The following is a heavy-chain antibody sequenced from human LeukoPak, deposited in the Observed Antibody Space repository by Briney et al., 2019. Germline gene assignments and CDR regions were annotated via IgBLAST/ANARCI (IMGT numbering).Heavy chain of an antibody. CDR1: GYSISSGYY. D-gene: IGHD2-21*01. CDR3: ARGDIPDS. Sequence: SETLSLTCGVSGYSISSGYYWGWIRQSPGKGLEWIGSIFHSGKTYYNLSLKSRVTISVDTSKNQFSLKLSSVTAADTAVYYCARGDIPDSWGQGTLVTVSS. CDR2: IFHSGKT. V-gene: IGHV4-38-2*01. J-gene: IGHJ5*01.